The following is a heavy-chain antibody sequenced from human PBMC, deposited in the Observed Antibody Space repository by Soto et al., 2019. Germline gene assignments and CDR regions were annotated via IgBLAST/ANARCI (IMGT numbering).Heavy chain of an antibody. CDR3: ARLWSEREPNFDY. Sequence: EVQLVESGGGLVQPGGSLKLSCAASGYTFSGSAMHWVRQASGKGLEWVGRIRSKANNYATVYAASVKGRFTISREDSKNTAYLQMNSLKTEDTAVYYCARLWSEREPNFDYWGQGTLVSVSS. V-gene: IGHV3-73*02. CDR1: GYTFSGSA. CDR2: IRSKANNYAT. D-gene: IGHD1-26*01. J-gene: IGHJ4*02.